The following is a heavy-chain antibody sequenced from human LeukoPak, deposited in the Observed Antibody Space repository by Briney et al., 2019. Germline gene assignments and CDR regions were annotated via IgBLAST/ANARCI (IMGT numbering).Heavy chain of an antibody. J-gene: IGHJ4*02. CDR1: GFTFDDYA. V-gene: IGHV3-43*02. Sequence: QSGGSLRLSCAASGFTFDDYAIYWVRHGPGKGLEWVSLISGDDGSIYYADSVKGRFTISRDNSKNSLYLQMNSLRTEDTALYYCAKEDYSSSWYALDYWGQGTLVTVSS. CDR2: ISGDDGSI. CDR3: AKEDYSSSWYALDY. D-gene: IGHD6-13*01.